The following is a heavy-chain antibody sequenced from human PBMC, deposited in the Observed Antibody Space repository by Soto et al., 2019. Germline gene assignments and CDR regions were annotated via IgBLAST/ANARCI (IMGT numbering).Heavy chain of an antibody. CDR1: GYTFTSHD. J-gene: IGHJ5*02. CDR3: VRGYPYSSGP. V-gene: IGHV1-8*01. Sequence: QVQLVQSGAEVKKPGASVKVSCKASGYTFTSHDINWVRQATGQGLEWRGWMNPNRGNTGYAQKFQGRVTMTRSTSISTAYMELSNLRSEDTAVYYCVRGYPYSSGPWGQGTLVTVSS. D-gene: IGHD3-22*01. CDR2: MNPNRGNT.